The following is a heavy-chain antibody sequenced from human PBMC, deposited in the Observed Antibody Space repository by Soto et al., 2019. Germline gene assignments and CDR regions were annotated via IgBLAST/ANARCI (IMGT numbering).Heavy chain of an antibody. D-gene: IGHD5-12*01. Sequence: QVQLVQSGAEVKKPGSSVKVSCKASGGTFSSYAISWVRQAPGQGLEWMGGIIPIFGTANYAQKFQGRVTITADKSTSTAYMELSSLRSEDTALYYCAKDFWVNSDYDFVSPFDFWGQGTLVTVSS. CDR1: GGTFSSYA. CDR3: AKDFWVNSDYDFVSPFDF. J-gene: IGHJ4*02. V-gene: IGHV1-69*06. CDR2: IIPIFGTA.